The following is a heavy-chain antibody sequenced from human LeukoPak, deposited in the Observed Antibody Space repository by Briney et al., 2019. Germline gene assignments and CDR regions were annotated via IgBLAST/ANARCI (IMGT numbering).Heavy chain of an antibody. V-gene: IGHV4-4*07. J-gene: IGHJ5*02. Sequence: SETLSLTCTVSDGSISSYHWSCIRQSAGKGLEWIGRIYSSGSTNCNPSLKSRVTMSVDTSKNQFSLKLSSVTAADTAVYYCARGLKYSGTYGWFDPWGQGTPVIVSS. D-gene: IGHD1-26*01. CDR1: DGSISSYH. CDR2: IYSSGST. CDR3: ARGLKYSGTYGWFDP.